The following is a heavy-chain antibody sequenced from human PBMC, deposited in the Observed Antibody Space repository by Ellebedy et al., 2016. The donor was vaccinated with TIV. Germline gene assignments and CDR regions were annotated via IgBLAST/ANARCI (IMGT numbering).Heavy chain of an antibody. CDR3: ARVLWFGDPKGLGGMDV. CDR1: GGSISSYY. V-gene: IGHV4-4*07. D-gene: IGHD3-10*01. Sequence: MPSETLSLTCTVSGGSISSYYWSWIRQPAGKGLEWIGRIYTSGSTNYNPSLKSRVTMSVDTSKNQFSLKLSSVTAADTAVYYCARVLWFGDPKGLGGMDVWGQGTTVTVSS. CDR2: IYTSGST. J-gene: IGHJ6*02.